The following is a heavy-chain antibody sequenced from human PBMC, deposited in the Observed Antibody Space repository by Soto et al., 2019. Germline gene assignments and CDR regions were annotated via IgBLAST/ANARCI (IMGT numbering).Heavy chain of an antibody. CDR1: GGSFSGYY. D-gene: IGHD1-7*01. V-gene: IGHV4-34*01. J-gene: IGHJ4*02. Sequence: NPSETLSLTCAVYGGSFSGYYWSWIRQPPGKGLEWIGEINHSGSTNYNPSLKSRVTISVDTSKNQFSLKLSSVTAADTAVYYCARALQNWNSPSFDSWGQRTLVPVSS. CDR3: ARALQNWNSPSFDS. CDR2: INHSGST.